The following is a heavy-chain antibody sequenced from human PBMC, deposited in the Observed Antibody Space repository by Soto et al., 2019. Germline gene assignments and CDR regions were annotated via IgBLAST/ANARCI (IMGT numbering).Heavy chain of an antibody. Sequence: SETLSLTCAVSGGSISSGGYSWSWIRQPPGKGLEWIGYIYHSGSTYYNPSLKSRVTISVDRSKNQFSLKLSSVTAADTAVYYCARASGYYYYYYGMDVWGQGTTVTAP. D-gene: IGHD3-22*01. J-gene: IGHJ6*02. CDR2: IYHSGST. CDR3: ARASGYYYYYYGMDV. CDR1: GGSISSGGYS. V-gene: IGHV4-30-2*01.